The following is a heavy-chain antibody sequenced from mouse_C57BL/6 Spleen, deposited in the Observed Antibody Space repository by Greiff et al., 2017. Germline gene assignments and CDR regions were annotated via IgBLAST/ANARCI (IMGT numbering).Heavy chain of an antibody. J-gene: IGHJ3*01. CDR2: IDPSDSET. CDR1: GYTFTSYW. CDR3: ARSGYSNFAY. D-gene: IGHD2-5*01. V-gene: IGHV1-52*01. Sequence: VKLQQPGAELVRPGSSVKLSCKASGYTFTSYWMHWVKQRPIQGLEWIGNIDPSDSETHYNQKFKDKATLTVDKSSSTAYMQLSSLTSEDSAVYYCARSGYSNFAYWGQGTLVTVSA.